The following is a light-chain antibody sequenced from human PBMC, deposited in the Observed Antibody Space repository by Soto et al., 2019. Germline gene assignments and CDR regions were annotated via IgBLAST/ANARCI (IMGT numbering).Light chain of an antibody. CDR2: GAS. J-gene: IGKJ1*01. V-gene: IGKV3-20*01. CDR3: QQYGGSPWT. CDR1: QSVSSAY. Sequence: EIVLTQSPVTLSLSPGERATLSCRASQSVSSAYLVWYQQKPGQAPRLLIYGASTRATGIPDRFSGSGSGTDFTLTISRLEPEDFAVYYCQQYGGSPWTFGQGTKV.